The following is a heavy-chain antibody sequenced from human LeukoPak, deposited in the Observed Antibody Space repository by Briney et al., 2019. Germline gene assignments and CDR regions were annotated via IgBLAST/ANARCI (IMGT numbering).Heavy chain of an antibody. D-gene: IGHD3-10*01. CDR2: FDPEDGET. CDR1: GYTLTELS. V-gene: IGHV1-24*01. CDR3: ATVTQLLWFGELTY. Sequence: ASVKVSCKVSGYTLTELSMHWVRQAPGKGLEWMGGFDPEDGETIYAQKFQGRVTMTEDTSTDTAYMELSSLRSEDTAVYYCATVTQLLWFGELTYWGQGTLVTVSS. J-gene: IGHJ4*02.